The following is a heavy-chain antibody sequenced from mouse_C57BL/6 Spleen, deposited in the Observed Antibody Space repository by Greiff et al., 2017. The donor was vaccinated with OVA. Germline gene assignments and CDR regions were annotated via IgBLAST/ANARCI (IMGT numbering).Heavy chain of an antibody. CDR1: GFTFSSYT. CDR3: ARDYDYNPFAY. D-gene: IGHD2-4*01. Sequence: EVQLVESGGGLVKPGGSLKLSCAASGFTFSSYTMSWVRQTPEKRLEWVATISGGGGNTYYPDSVKGRFTISRDNAKNTLYLQMSSLRSEDTALYYCARDYDYNPFAYWGQGTLVTVSA. V-gene: IGHV5-9*01. J-gene: IGHJ3*01. CDR2: ISGGGGNT.